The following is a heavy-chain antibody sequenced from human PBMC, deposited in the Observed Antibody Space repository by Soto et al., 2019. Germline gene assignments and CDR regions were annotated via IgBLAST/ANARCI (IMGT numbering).Heavy chain of an antibody. V-gene: IGHV4-59*01. D-gene: IGHD6-13*01. CDR2: IYYSGST. CDR1: GGSISSYY. Sequence: QVQLQESGPGLVKPSETLSLTCTVSGGSISSYYWSWIRQPPGKGLEWIGYIYYSGSTNYNPSLKSRVTISVDTSKNQFSLKLSSVTAADTAVYYCARDVAAAGMGLDYWGQGTLVTVSS. J-gene: IGHJ4*02. CDR3: ARDVAAAGMGLDY.